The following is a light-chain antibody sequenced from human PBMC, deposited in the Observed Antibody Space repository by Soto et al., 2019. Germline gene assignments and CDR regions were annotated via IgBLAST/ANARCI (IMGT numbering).Light chain of an antibody. CDR1: QSVSSIY. CDR2: DTS. V-gene: IGKV3D-20*01. J-gene: IGKJ5*01. CDR3: QQYGSSPIP. Sequence: IVLTQSPATLSSTPGERATLSCGASQSVSSIYLAWYQHKPGLAPRLLIQDTSSRAIGIPDRFSGSKSGTNFTLTIRRMEPEDVGIYYCQQYGSSPIPLGQGTLMKIK.